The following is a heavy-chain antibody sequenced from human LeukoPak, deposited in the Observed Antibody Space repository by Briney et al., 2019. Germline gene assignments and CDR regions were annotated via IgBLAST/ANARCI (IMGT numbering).Heavy chain of an antibody. CDR2: IYYSGST. CDR1: GGSISSSSYY. Sequence: SETPSLTCTVSGGSISSSSYYWGWIRQPPGKGLEWIGSIYYSGSTYYNPSLKSRVTISVDTSKNQFSLKLSSVTAADTAVYYCARHTPDFWSGYYRDPFDYWGQGTLVTVSS. V-gene: IGHV4-39*01. J-gene: IGHJ4*02. D-gene: IGHD3-3*01. CDR3: ARHTPDFWSGYYRDPFDY.